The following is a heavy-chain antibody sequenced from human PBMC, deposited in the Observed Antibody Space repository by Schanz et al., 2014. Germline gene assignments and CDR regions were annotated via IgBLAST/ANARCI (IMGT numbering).Heavy chain of an antibody. CDR1: GFTFSTYW. CDR2: IKQDESER. J-gene: IGHJ4*02. V-gene: IGHV3-7*01. D-gene: IGHD4-17*01. Sequence: VQLVQSGGGVVQPGGSLRLSCEASGFTFSTYWMSWVRQAPGKGLEWVANIKQDESERSYVDSVKGRFTISRDNAKNTLYLQMNSLRAEDTAVYYCVRDTDYHFDYWGQGTLVTVSS. CDR3: VRDTDYHFDY.